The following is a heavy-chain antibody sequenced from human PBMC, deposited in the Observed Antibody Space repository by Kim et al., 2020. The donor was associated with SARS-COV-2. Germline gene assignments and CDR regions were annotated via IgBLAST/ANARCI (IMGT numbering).Heavy chain of an antibody. CDR1: GYIFSKYA. CDR2: INAGNGAT. D-gene: IGHD3-10*01. CDR3: ARGPTTMVLGVGHFDY. Sequence: ASVKVSCKASGYIFSKYAVHWVRQAPGGRLEWMGWINAGNGATQYSEKFRDRVTLARDTSASTTYMELTSLTSDDTAVYYCARGPTTMVLGVGHFDYWGQ. V-gene: IGHV1-3*01. J-gene: IGHJ4*02.